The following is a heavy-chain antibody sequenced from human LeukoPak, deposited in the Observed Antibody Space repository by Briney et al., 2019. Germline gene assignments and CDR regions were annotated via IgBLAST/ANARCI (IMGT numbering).Heavy chain of an antibody. Sequence: ASVKVSCKASGYTFSTYGISWVRQAPGQGLEWMGWSSDYDPDRNYAQKFQGRLTVTTDTSTSTAYMELRSLTSDDTAIYYCVRHYYCTSNTCHDCYDPWGQGTLVTVSS. CDR2: SSDYDPDR. CDR1: GYTFSTYG. J-gene: IGHJ5*02. D-gene: IGHD2-8*01. CDR3: VRHYYCTSNTCHDCYDP. V-gene: IGHV1-18*01.